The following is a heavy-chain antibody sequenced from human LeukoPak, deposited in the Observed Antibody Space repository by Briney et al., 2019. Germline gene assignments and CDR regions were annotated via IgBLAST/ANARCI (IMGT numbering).Heavy chain of an antibody. Sequence: SETLSLTCTVSGGSISGYYWSWIRQPPGKGLEWIGYIYYSGSTNYNPSLKSRVTISVDTSKNQFSLKLSSVTAADTAVYYCARHDYGGNSPFDYWGQGTLVTVSS. CDR2: IYYSGST. J-gene: IGHJ4*02. CDR1: GGSISGYY. CDR3: ARHDYGGNSPFDY. V-gene: IGHV4-59*08. D-gene: IGHD4-23*01.